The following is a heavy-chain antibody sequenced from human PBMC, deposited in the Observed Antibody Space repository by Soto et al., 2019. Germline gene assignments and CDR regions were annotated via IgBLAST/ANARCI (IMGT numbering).Heavy chain of an antibody. CDR2: IIPIFGTA. CDR1: GGTFSSYA. Sequence: SVKVSCKASGGTFSSYAISWVRQAPGQGLEWMGGIIPIFGTANYAQKFQGRVTITADESTSTAYMELSSLRSEDTAVYYCARGGYMRDHSGYEAHWGQGTLVTVYS. J-gene: IGHJ4*02. V-gene: IGHV1-69*13. D-gene: IGHD5-12*01. CDR3: ARGGYMRDHSGYEAH.